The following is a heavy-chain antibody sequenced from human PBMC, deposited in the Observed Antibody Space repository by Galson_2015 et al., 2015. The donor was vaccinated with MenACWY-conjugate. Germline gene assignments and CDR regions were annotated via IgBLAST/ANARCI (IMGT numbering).Heavy chain of an antibody. V-gene: IGHV1-18*04. Sequence: SVKVSCKASGYTFTVYGINWVRQAPGQGLEWMGWISTNNGNTAFAQKFQGRVTMTRETSTGTVYMELRSLRSDDTAMYYCARDPLYCNRACCVGSGTTLEYWGQGTLVTVSP. J-gene: IGHJ4*02. CDR2: ISTNNGNT. CDR1: GYTFTVYG. CDR3: ARDPLYCNRACCVGSGTTLEY. D-gene: IGHD2/OR15-2a*01.